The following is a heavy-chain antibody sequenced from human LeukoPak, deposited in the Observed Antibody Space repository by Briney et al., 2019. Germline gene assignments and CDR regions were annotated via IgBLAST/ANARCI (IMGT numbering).Heavy chain of an antibody. Sequence: GGSLRLSCAASGFNFTAYWIHWVRQAPGKGLEWVSRVTTDDTSTTYADSVKGRFTISRDNAKSTLFLQMNSLRAEDTAVYYCTRGDHCSFDYWGQGTLVTVSS. CDR1: GFNFTAYW. V-gene: IGHV3-74*01. D-gene: IGHD2-21*01. J-gene: IGHJ4*02. CDR2: VTTDDTST. CDR3: TRGDHCSFDY.